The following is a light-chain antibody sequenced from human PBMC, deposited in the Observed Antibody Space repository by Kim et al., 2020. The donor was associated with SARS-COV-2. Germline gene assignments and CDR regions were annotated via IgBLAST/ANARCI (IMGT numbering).Light chain of an antibody. CDR2: AAS. J-gene: IGKJ1*01. Sequence: DIQMTQSPSSLSASVGDRVTITCRASQGISNYLAWYQQKPGKVPKVLIYAASALQSGVPSRFSGSGFGTDFTLTINSLQPEDVATYYCQKYNYASVTFGQGTKVDIK. V-gene: IGKV1-27*01. CDR1: QGISNY. CDR3: QKYNYASVT.